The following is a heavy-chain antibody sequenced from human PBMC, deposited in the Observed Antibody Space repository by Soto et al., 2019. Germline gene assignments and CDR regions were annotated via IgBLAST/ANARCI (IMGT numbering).Heavy chain of an antibody. D-gene: IGHD3-22*01. J-gene: IGHJ3*02. CDR3: ARIGPDYYDSSGYYYPDAFDI. Sequence: SETLSLTCTVSGGSVSSGSYYWSWIRQPPGKGLEWIGYIYYSGSTNYNPSLKSRVTISVDTSKNQFSLKLSSVTAADTAVYYCARIGPDYYDSSGYYYPDAFDIWGQGTMVT. CDR2: IYYSGST. V-gene: IGHV4-61*01. CDR1: GGSVSSGSYY.